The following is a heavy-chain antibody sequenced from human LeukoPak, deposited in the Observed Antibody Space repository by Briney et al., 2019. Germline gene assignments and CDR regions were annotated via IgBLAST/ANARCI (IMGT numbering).Heavy chain of an antibody. CDR3: AKSGRYCSGGSCYQEASLDY. CDR2: ISSSGSTI. V-gene: IGHV3-11*01. Sequence: TGGSLRLSCAASGFTFSDYYMSWIRQAPGKGLEWVSYISSSGSTIYYADSVKGRFTISRDNAKNSLYLQMNTLRAEDTAIYYCAKSGRYCSGGSCYQEASLDYWGQGTLVTVSS. D-gene: IGHD2-15*01. CDR1: GFTFSDYY. J-gene: IGHJ4*02.